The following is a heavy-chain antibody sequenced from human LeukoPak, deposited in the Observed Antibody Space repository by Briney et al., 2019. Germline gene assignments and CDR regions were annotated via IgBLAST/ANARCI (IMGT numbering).Heavy chain of an antibody. V-gene: IGHV3-30*02. CDR3: AKGDYYGSGLDY. CDR1: GFTFSNNA. J-gene: IGHJ4*02. D-gene: IGHD3-10*01. Sequence: PGGSLRLSCAASGFTFSNNAMHWVRQAPGKGLVWVAYIRYDGGNAYYVDSVKGRFTISRDNSKGTLYLQMNGLRPEDTAVYFCAKGDYYGSGLDYWGQGAPVTVSS. CDR2: IRYDGGNA.